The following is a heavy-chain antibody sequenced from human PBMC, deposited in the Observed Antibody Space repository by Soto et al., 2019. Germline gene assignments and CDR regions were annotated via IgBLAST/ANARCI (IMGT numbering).Heavy chain of an antibody. D-gene: IGHD6-13*01. CDR3: ARGRYSSSWYSSGWFVP. J-gene: IGHJ5*02. Sequence: PSQTLSLTCVISGDSVSSNSAAWNWIRQSPSRGLEWLGRTYYRSKWYNDSAVSVKSRTTINPDTSKNQFSLQLNSVTPEDTAVYYCARGRYSSSWYSSGWFVPWGQGTLVTVSS. V-gene: IGHV6-1*01. CDR1: GDSVSSNSAA. CDR2: TYYRSKWYN.